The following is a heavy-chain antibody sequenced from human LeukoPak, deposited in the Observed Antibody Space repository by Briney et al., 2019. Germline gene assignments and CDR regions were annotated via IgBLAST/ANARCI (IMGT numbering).Heavy chain of an antibody. V-gene: IGHV1-69*05. J-gene: IGHJ4*02. CDR2: IIPIFGTA. CDR3: ARLSGLYYYDSSGTDY. Sequence: SVKVSCKASGGTFSSYAISWVRQAPGQGLEWMGGIIPIFGTANYAQKFQGRVTITTDESTSTAYMELSSLRSEDAAVYYCARLSGLYYYDSSGTDYWGQGTLVTVSS. D-gene: IGHD3-22*01. CDR1: GGTFSSYA.